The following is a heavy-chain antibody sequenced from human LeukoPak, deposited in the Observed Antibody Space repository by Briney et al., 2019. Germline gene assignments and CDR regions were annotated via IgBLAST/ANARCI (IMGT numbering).Heavy chain of an antibody. CDR3: AGTYYDSSGYIFDY. CDR2: IYHSGST. J-gene: IGHJ4*02. D-gene: IGHD3-22*01. V-gene: IGHV4-38-2*01. CDR1: GYSISSGYY. Sequence: SSETLSLTCAVSGYSISSGYYWGWIRQPPGKGLEWIGSIYHSGSTYYNPSLKSRVTISVDTSKNQFSLKLSSVTAADTAVYYCAGTYYDSSGYIFDYWGQRTLVTVSS.